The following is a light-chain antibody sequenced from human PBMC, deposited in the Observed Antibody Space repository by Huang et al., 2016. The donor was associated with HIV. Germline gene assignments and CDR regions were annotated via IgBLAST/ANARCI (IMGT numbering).Light chain of an antibody. Sequence: EIVMTQSPATLSVSPGERATLSCRASQSVSSNLAWYQQKPGQAPRLIIFGASTRSTDIPARFSGSGSGTEFTLTISSLQSEDFAVYYCQQYNNWPPNTFGQGTKLEIK. V-gene: IGKV3-15*01. J-gene: IGKJ2*01. CDR1: QSVSSN. CDR2: GAS. CDR3: QQYNNWPPNT.